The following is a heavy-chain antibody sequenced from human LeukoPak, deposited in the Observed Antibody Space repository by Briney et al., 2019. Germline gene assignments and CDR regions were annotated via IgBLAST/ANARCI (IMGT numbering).Heavy chain of an antibody. D-gene: IGHD1-26*01. CDR1: GFTFSRNA. CDR2: TSGNGAGT. CDR3: AKDANYFHSGSYLIPFDF. J-gene: IGHJ4*02. Sequence: GGSLRLSCAASGFTFSRNAMNWVRQAPGKGLEWVASTSGNGAGTYYADSVKGRFNISRDNSKNTLYLQMNGLRTEDTAVYYCAKDANYFHSGSYLIPFDFWGQGTLVTVSS. V-gene: IGHV3-23*01.